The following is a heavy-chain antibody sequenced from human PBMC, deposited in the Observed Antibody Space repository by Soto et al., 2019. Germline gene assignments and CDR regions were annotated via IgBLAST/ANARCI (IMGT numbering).Heavy chain of an antibody. D-gene: IGHD3-10*01. J-gene: IGHJ4*02. CDR3: ARESRGSGSLFDY. CDR2: IIPIFGTA. CDR1: GYTFTSYG. V-gene: IGHV1-69*13. Sequence: SVKVSCKASGYTFTSYGISWLRQAPGQGLEWMGGIIPIFGTANYAQKFQGRVTIPADESTSPAYMELSSLRSEDTAVYYCARESRGSGSLFDYWGQGTLVTVSS.